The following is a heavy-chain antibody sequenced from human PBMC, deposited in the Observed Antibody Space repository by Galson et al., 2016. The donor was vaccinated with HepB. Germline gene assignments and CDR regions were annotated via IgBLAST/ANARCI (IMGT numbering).Heavy chain of an antibody. J-gene: IGHJ3*02. V-gene: IGHV3-33*01. D-gene: IGHD1-7*01. CDR3: ARELWNYNSFDM. CDR2: IWYDGSNK. CDR1: GFTFSSYT. Sequence: SLRLSCAASGFTFSSYTMPWVRQAPGKGLDWVAGIWYDGSNKYYGDSVKGRFTISRDNSKNTLYLQMNSLRAEDTAVYYCARELWNYNSFDMWGQGTMVTVSS.